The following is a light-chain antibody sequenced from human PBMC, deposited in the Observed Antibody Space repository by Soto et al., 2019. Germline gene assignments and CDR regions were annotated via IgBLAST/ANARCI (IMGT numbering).Light chain of an antibody. J-gene: IGLJ1*01. CDR1: GSDIGPYNY. CDR2: DVT. V-gene: IGLV2-14*03. Sequence: SVLPQPASVSGSPGQSITISCTGTGSDIGPYNYVSWYQHHPGKVPKFIIYDVTNRPSGVSDRFSGSKSGNTASLTISGLQAEDEADYYCNSYTSASTYVFGTGTKVTVL. CDR3: NSYTSASTYV.